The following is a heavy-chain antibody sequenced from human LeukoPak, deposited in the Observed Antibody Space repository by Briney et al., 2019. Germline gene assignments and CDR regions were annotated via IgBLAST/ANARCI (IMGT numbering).Heavy chain of an antibody. D-gene: IGHD2-2*01. Sequence: GRSLRISCAASGFTFSSYGMHWVRQAPGKGLEWVAGIWYDGSNKYYADSVKGRFTISRDNSKNTLYLQMNSLRAEDTAVYYCAREEGVVALYYYYGMDVWGQGTTVTVSS. V-gene: IGHV3-33*01. J-gene: IGHJ6*02. CDR3: AREEGVVALYYYYGMDV. CDR2: IWYDGSNK. CDR1: GFTFSSYG.